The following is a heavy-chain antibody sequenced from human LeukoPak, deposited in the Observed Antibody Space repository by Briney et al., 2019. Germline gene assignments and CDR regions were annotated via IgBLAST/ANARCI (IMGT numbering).Heavy chain of an antibody. D-gene: IGHD6-25*01. CDR2: ISKSGSTI. V-gene: IGHV3-48*03. CDR3: AARRPVDY. J-gene: IGHJ4*02. CDR1: RFTFNSYE. Sequence: PWGSLTLSCAASRFTFNSYERNWLGQAPGKGLEWVSYISKSGSTIYYAASVKGRFTICRDNAKNSLYLQLNSVRAEDKAVYYGAARRPVDYWGQGTLVTVSS.